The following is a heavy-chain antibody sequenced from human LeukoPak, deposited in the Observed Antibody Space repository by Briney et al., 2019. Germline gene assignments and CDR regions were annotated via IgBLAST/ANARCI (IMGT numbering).Heavy chain of an antibody. D-gene: IGHD5-18*01. J-gene: IGHJ4*01. CDR3: ARSWYSYGYYYDY. CDR1: GGSISSSSYY. CDR2: INHSGST. Sequence: SETLSLTCTVSGGSISSSSYYWGWIRQPPGKGLEWIGEINHSGSTNYNPSLKSRVTISVDTSKNQFSLKLSSVTAADTAVYYCARSWYSYGYYYDYWGQGTLVTVSS. V-gene: IGHV4-39*07.